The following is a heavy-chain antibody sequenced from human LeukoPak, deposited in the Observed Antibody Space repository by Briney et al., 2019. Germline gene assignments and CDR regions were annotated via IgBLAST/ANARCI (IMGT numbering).Heavy chain of an antibody. V-gene: IGHV4-59*01. D-gene: IGHD3-10*01. CDR1: AGSISSYC. Sequence: SETLSLTCTVSAGSISSYCWSRIRQPPGKGLEWLGYISYSGTTNYNPSLKSRVTISVDTSKNQFSLKLSSVTAADTAVYYCARVRENWYFDLWGRGTLVTVSS. CDR2: ISYSGTT. J-gene: IGHJ2*01. CDR3: ARVRENWYFDL.